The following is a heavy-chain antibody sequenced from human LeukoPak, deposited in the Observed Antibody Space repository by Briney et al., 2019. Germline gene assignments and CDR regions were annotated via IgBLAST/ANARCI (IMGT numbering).Heavy chain of an antibody. V-gene: IGHV4-59*01. D-gene: IGHD1-1*01. CDR2: IYYSGST. CDR1: GGSISSYY. J-gene: IGHJ4*02. CDR3: ARDGGSGTLTY. Sequence: SETLSLTCTVSGGSISSYYWSWIRQPPGKGLEWTGYIYYSGSTNYNPSLKSRVTISVDTSKNQFSLKLSSVTAADTAVYYCARDGGSGTLTYWGQGTLVTVSS.